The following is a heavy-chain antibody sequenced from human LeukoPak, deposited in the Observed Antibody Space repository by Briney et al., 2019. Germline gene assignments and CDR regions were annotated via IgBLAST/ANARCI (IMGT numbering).Heavy chain of an antibody. CDR3: ARDGGYGSGSYYFDY. J-gene: IGHJ4*02. Sequence: ASVKVSCKASGYTFTSYAMNWVRQAPGQGLEWMGWISVHNGNTKYGEKFQGRVTMTTEISTNTVNMELTSLGSDDTAVYYCARDGGYGSGSYYFDYWGQGTLVTVSS. CDR2: ISVHNGNT. CDR1: GYTFTSYA. V-gene: IGHV1-18*01. D-gene: IGHD3-10*01.